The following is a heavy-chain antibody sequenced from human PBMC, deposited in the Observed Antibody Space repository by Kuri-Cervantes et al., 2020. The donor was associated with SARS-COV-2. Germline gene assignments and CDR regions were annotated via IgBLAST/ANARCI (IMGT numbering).Heavy chain of an antibody. CDR3: ASSGYDSAYYYYYMDV. V-gene: IGHV1-69*02. D-gene: IGHD5-12*01. CDR1: GGTFSSYT. Sequence: ASVKVSCKASGGTFSSYTISWVRQAPGQGLEWMGRIIPILGIANYAQKFRGRVTITADKSTSTAYMELRSLRSDDTAVYYCASSGYDSAYYYYYMDVWGKGTTVTVSS. J-gene: IGHJ6*03. CDR2: IIPILGIA.